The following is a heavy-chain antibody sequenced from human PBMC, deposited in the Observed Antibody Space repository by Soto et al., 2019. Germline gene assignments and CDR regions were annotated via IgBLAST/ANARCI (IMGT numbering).Heavy chain of an antibody. D-gene: IGHD4-4*01. CDR3: ARGSSNYDHYYRYRMDV. CDR1: GFTFSSYW. Sequence: GALRLSCAASGFTFSSYWMSWVRQAPGKGLEWVANIKQDGSEKYYVVSVKGRFTISRDNAKNSLYLQMNSLSAEDTAVYYCARGSSNYDHYYRYRMDVWGQGTTVTVSS. J-gene: IGHJ6*02. CDR2: IKQDGSEK. V-gene: IGHV3-7*03.